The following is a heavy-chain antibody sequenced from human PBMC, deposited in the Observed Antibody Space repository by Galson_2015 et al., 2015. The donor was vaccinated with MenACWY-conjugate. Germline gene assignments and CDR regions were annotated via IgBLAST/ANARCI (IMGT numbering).Heavy chain of an antibody. D-gene: IGHD1-26*01. J-gene: IGHJ3*01. Sequence: LSLTCAVYDGPLSLAYLRSVRQSPDKVREGFAEINEFGGTNYNTSLGSSVTITTNNSRKQYSLKLTSITAADTSVYHCARDLGIHRGAFDFWGQGTMVIVSS. CDR1: DGPLSLAY. CDR3: ARDLGIHRGAFDF. V-gene: IGHV4-34*01. CDR2: INEFGGT.